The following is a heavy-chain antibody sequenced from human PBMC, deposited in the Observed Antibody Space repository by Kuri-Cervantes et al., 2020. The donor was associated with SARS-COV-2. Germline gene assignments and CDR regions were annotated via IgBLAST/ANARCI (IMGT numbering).Heavy chain of an antibody. J-gene: IGHJ6*02. V-gene: IGHV3-33*01. Sequence: GESLKISCAASGFTFSSYGMHWVRQAPGEGLEWVAVIWYDGSNKYYADSVKGRFTISRDNSKNTLYLQMNSLRAEDTAVYYCARSHKDIVVVPAARGYYYGMDAWGQGTTVTVSS. CDR2: IWYDGSNK. D-gene: IGHD2-2*01. CDR1: GFTFSSYG. CDR3: ARSHKDIVVVPAARGYYYGMDA.